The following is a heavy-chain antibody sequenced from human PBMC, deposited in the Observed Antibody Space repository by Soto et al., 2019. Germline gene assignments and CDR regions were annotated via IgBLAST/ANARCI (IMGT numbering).Heavy chain of an antibody. CDR1: GFAFSSHG. V-gene: IGHV3-33*01. Sequence: QVQLVESGGGVVQPGRSLRLSCVASGFAFSSHGIHWVRQAAGKGLEWVAVIWYDGSEKYYADSVKGRFTISRDNSKNTLYLQMNSLRVEDTAVYYCVRWAEMRAMDVWGQGTTVTVSS. CDR2: IWYDGSEK. J-gene: IGHJ6*02. CDR3: VRWAEMRAMDV.